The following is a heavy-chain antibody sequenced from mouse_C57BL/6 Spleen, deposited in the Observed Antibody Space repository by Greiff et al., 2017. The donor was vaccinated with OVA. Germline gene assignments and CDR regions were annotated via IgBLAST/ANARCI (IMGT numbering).Heavy chain of an antibody. Sequence: QVQLQQSGPELVKPGASVKISCKASGYAFSSSWMNWVKQRPGKGLEWIGRIYPGDGDTTYNGKFKGKATLTADKSSSTAYMQLSSLTSEDSAVYFCARFPFEDYAMDYWGQGTSVTVSS. CDR2: IYPGDGDT. J-gene: IGHJ4*01. V-gene: IGHV1-82*01. CDR3: ARFPFEDYAMDY. CDR1: GYAFSSSW.